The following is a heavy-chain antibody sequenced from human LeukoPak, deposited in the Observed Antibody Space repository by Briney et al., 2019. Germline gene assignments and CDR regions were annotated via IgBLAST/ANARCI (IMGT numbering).Heavy chain of an antibody. CDR1: GFTFSSYG. D-gene: IGHD3-10*01. CDR3: ASRRSVGTMVRGAHTAFDI. CDR2: IRYDGSNK. V-gene: IGHV3-30*02. J-gene: IGHJ3*02. Sequence: PGGSLRLSCAASGFTFSSYGMHWVRQAPGKGLEWVAFIRYDGSNKYYADSVKGRFTISRDNSKNTLYLQMNSLRAEDTAVYYCASRRSVGTMVRGAHTAFDIWGQGTMVTVSS.